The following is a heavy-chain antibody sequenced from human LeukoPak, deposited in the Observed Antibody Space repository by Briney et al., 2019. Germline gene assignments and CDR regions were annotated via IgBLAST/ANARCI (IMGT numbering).Heavy chain of an antibody. CDR2: IYSDGGT. D-gene: IGHD3-16*01. CDR3: ARDGGFGGPGGDNWFDS. J-gene: IGHJ5*01. Sequence: PGGSLRLSCAASGFTVSAKYMSWVRQGPGKGLDWISSIYSDGGTNYADSVKGRFTISKDNSKNTLYLQMNSLRPEDTDVYYCARDGGFGGPGGDNWFDSWGEGALVTVSS. CDR1: GFTVSAKY. V-gene: IGHV3-66*02.